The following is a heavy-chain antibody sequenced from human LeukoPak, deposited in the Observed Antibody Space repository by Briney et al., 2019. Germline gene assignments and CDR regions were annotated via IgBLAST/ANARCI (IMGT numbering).Heavy chain of an antibody. CDR3: AKAQFFYYDFWSGYYRALGTHFDY. V-gene: IGHV3-23*01. CDR2: ISGSGDST. CDR1: GFTFSSYA. J-gene: IGHJ4*02. Sequence: PGGSLRLSCAASGFTFSSYAMSWVRQAPGKGVEWVSAISGSGDSTYYADSVKGRFTISRDNSKNTLYLQMNSLRAEDTAVYYCAKAQFFYYDFWSGYYRALGTHFDYWGQGTLVTVSS. D-gene: IGHD3-3*01.